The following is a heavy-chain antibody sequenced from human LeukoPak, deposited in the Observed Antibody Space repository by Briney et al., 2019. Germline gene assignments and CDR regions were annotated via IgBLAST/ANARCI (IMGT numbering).Heavy chain of an antibody. CDR1: GGSISGHY. CDR3: GRGFCGGPGCYPAGLWFEP. CDR2: IYYYGST. V-gene: IGHV4-59*11. J-gene: IGHJ5*02. Sequence: SETLSLTCTVAGGSISGHYWSWIRQPPGRGLDWIGYIYYYGSTNYNPSLQRRVTISVDPSKTQFSLKLTSVTAAATAVYYCGRGFCGGPGCYPAGLWFEPGGQGTL. D-gene: IGHD2-15*01.